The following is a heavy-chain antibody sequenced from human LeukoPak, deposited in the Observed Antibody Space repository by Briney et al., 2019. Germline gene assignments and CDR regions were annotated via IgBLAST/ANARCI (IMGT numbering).Heavy chain of an antibody. V-gene: IGHV3-7*04. D-gene: IGHD3-10*01. CDR2: INQDGSET. Sequence: GGSLRLSCAASGFTFNRYWMNWVRQVPGKGLEWVANINQDGSETYYVDSVKGRFTISRDNAKNSLYLQMNSLRAEDTAVYYCARDIWFGELVDYWGQGSLVSVSS. CDR3: ARDIWFGELVDY. J-gene: IGHJ4*02. CDR1: GFTFNRYW.